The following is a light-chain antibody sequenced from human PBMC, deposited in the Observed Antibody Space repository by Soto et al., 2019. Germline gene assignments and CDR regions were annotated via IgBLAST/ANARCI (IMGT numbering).Light chain of an antibody. CDR3: SSYAGSNKQV. CDR1: SSNIGAGYD. V-gene: IGLV1-40*01. J-gene: IGLJ1*01. CDR2: GIS. Sequence: QSVQTQPPSVSGAPGQRVTISCTGSSSNIGAGYDVHWYQQLPGTAPKLLIYGISNRPSGVPDRFSGSKSGTSASLTVSGLQAEDEADYYCSSYAGSNKQVFGTGTKVTVL.